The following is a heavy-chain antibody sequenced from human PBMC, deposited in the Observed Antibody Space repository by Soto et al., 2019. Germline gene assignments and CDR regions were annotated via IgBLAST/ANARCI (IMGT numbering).Heavy chain of an antibody. J-gene: IGHJ4*02. Sequence: EVQLVESGGGLVQPGRSLRLSCTTSGFTFGDYALSWFRQAPGKGLESVGFIRSKANGGTTKYAASVKGRFTMSRDDSRSIAYLQMNGLKTDDTAVYFCAMDTSGYNYYFDHWGQGTLVTVSS. CDR1: GFTFGDYA. V-gene: IGHV3-49*03. D-gene: IGHD3-22*01. CDR3: AMDTSGYNYYFDH. CDR2: IRSKANGGTT.